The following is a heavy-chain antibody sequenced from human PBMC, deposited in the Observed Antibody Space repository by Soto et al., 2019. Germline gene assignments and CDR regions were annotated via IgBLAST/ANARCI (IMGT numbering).Heavy chain of an antibody. CDR2: ISYSGST. J-gene: IGHJ4*02. D-gene: IGHD1-7*01. Sequence: QVQLQESGPGLVKPSQTLSLTCTVSGGSISSGNYYWSWIRQPPGKGLEWIGFISYSGSTYYSASLKSRFTISVATSKNQFSLNLSFVTAADTAVYYCATMGTPATGLYYFDYWGQGTLVTVSS. CDR3: ATMGTPATGLYYFDY. V-gene: IGHV4-30-4*01. CDR1: GGSISSGNYY.